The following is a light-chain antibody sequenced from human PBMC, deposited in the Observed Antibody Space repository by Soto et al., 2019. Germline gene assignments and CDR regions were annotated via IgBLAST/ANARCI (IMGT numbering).Light chain of an antibody. Sequence: QSVLTQSSSASASLGSSVKLTCTLSSGHSSYIIAWHQQQPGKAPRYLMKLEGRGSYNKGSGVPDRFSGSSSGADRYLTISNLQFEDEADYYCETWDSNNCVFGGGTKLTVL. CDR1: SGHSSYI. J-gene: IGLJ3*02. CDR2: LEGRGSY. CDR3: ETWDSNNCV. V-gene: IGLV4-60*02.